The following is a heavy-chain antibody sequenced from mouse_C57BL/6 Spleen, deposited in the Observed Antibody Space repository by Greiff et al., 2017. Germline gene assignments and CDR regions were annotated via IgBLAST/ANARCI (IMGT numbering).Heavy chain of an antibody. D-gene: IGHD1-1*01. CDR2: IYWDDDK. CDR1: GFSLSTSGMG. V-gene: IGHV8-12*01. CDR3: ARGTTVVASYYFDY. Sequence: VKLQESGPGILQSSQTLSLTCSFSGFSLSTSGMGVSWIRQPSGKGLEWLAHIYWDDDKRYNPSLKSRLTISKDTSRNQVFLKITSVDTADTATYYCARGTTVVASYYFDYWGQGTTLTVSS. J-gene: IGHJ2*01.